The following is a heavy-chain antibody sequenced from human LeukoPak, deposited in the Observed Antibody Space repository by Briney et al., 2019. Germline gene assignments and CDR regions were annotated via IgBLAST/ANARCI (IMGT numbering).Heavy chain of an antibody. J-gene: IGHJ6*03. Sequence: GGSLRLSCAASGFTFSSYEMNWVRQAPGKGLEWVSYISSSSSTIYYADSVKGRFTISRDNAKNSLYLQMNSLRAEDTAVYYCARDGIYMDVWDKGTTVTVSS. D-gene: IGHD1-26*01. CDR2: ISSSSSTI. CDR3: ARDGIYMDV. CDR1: GFTFSSYE. V-gene: IGHV3-48*01.